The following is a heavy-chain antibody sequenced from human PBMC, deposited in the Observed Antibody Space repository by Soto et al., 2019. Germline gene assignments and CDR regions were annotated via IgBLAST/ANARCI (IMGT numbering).Heavy chain of an antibody. CDR1: GFTFSSYA. D-gene: IGHD6-13*01. Sequence: GGSLRLSCAASGFTFSSYAMSWVRQAPGKGLEWVSAISGSGGSTYYADSVKGRFTISRDNSKNTLYLQMNSLRAEDTAVYYCAKDKGIAAAGNAIDAFDIWGQGTMVTVSS. CDR2: ISGSGGST. CDR3: AKDKGIAAAGNAIDAFDI. J-gene: IGHJ3*02. V-gene: IGHV3-23*01.